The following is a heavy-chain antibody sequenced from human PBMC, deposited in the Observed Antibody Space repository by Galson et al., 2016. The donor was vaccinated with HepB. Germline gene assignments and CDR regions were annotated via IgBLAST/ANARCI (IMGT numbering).Heavy chain of an antibody. V-gene: IGHV3-33*01. Sequence: SLRLSCAASGFTFSSYGMHWARQAPGTGLEWVAVIWHDGSTKYYAHSVEGRFTISRDNSQNTVFLQMNSLRVEDTGIYYCVRDGRIHTWNVGDYWGQGTLVTVSS. CDR1: GFTFSSYG. CDR3: VRDGRIHTWNVGDY. D-gene: IGHD1-1*01. CDR2: IWHDGSTK. J-gene: IGHJ4*02.